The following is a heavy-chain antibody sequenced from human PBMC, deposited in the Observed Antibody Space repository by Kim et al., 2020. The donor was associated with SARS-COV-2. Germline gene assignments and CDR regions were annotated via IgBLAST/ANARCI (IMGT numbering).Heavy chain of an antibody. CDR2: IYYSGST. Sequence: SETLSLTCTVSGGSISSSSYYWGWIRQPPGKGLEWIGSIYYSGSTYYNPSLKSRVTISVDTSKNQFSLKLCSVTAADTAVYYCARNSGWSPYYYAMDVWGQGTTVTVSS. D-gene: IGHD6-19*01. V-gene: IGHV4-39*07. CDR1: GGSISSSSYY. J-gene: IGHJ6*02. CDR3: ARNSGWSPYYYAMDV.